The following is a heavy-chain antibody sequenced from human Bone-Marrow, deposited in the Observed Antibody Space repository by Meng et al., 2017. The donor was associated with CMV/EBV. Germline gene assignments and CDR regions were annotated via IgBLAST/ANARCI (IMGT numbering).Heavy chain of an antibody. V-gene: IGHV3-11*01. J-gene: IGHJ6*02. Sequence: GESLKISCAASGFTFSDYYMSWIRQAPGRGLEWVSYISSSCSTIYYADSVKGRFTISRDNAKNSLYLQMNSLRAEDTAVYYCANIAYICSSTSCYEGYYDGMDVWGQGTTVTVSS. CDR1: GFTFSDYY. D-gene: IGHD2-2*01. CDR3: ANIAYICSSTSCYEGYYDGMDV. CDR2: ISSSCSTI.